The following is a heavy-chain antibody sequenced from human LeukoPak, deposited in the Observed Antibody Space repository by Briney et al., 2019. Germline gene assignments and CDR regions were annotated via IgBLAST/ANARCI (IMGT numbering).Heavy chain of an antibody. V-gene: IGHV4-59*11. Sequence: PSETLSLTCTVSGGSIGSHYWTWIRQTPGKGLEWIGYVYDIGSTKYNPSLKSRVTISVDTSKNQFSLRLSSVTAADTAVYYCARDIAAVAGTLGYWGQGTLVTVSS. D-gene: IGHD6-19*01. J-gene: IGHJ4*02. CDR2: VYDIGST. CDR1: GGSIGSHY. CDR3: ARDIAAVAGTLGY.